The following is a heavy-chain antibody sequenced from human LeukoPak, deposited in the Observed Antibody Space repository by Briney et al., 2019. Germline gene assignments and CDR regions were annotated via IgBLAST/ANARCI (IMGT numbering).Heavy chain of an antibody. CDR1: GGSISSYS. J-gene: IGHJ6*02. CDR2: IYYGGTT. V-gene: IGHV4-59*12. D-gene: IGHD3-10*01. CDR3: ARGRGSRITMVRGVSPYYYYGMDV. Sequence: SETLSLTCTVSGGSISSYSWNWIRQPPGRGLEWIGYIYYGGTTSYNPSPKSRVTISVDTSKNQFSLKLSSVTAADTAVYYCARGRGSRITMVRGVSPYYYYGMDVWGQGTTVTVSS.